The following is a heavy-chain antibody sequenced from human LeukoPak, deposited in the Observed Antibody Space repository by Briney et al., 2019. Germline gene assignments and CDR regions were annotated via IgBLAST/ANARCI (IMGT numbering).Heavy chain of an antibody. V-gene: IGHV3-23*01. D-gene: IGHD2-2*01. CDR1: RFTFSSYA. J-gene: IGHJ4*02. CDR2: ISSGGDAT. CDR3: AKRDTRGRYYFDS. Sequence: GGSLRLSCAASRFTFSSYAMSRVRQAPGKGLDWVSAISSGGDATYYADSVKGRFTISRDNSKNTLFLHMNSLRAEDTAVYFCAKRDTRGRYYFDSWGLGTLVTVSS.